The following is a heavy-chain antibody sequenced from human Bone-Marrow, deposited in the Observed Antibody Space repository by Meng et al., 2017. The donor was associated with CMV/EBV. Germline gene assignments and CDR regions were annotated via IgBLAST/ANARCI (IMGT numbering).Heavy chain of an antibody. Sequence: GESLKISCAASGFTFSSYSMNWVRQAPGKGLEWVSSISSSSSYIYYADSVKGRFTISRDNAKNSLYLQMNSLRAEDTAVYYCARDAGTWSSTSCPHNYWGQGTLVTVSS. CDR1: GFTFSSYS. J-gene: IGHJ4*02. CDR3: ARDAGTWSSTSCPHNY. CDR2: ISSSSSYI. D-gene: IGHD2-2*01. V-gene: IGHV3-21*01.